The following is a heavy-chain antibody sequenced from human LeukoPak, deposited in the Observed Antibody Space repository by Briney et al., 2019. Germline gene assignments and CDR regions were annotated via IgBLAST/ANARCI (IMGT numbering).Heavy chain of an antibody. CDR1: GYTFTSYG. D-gene: IGHD6-13*01. CDR2: ISAYNGNT. CDR3: ARGGRVIAAAGTSFDY. V-gene: IGHV1-18*01. J-gene: IGHJ4*02. Sequence: GASVKVSCKASGYTFTSYGISWVRQAPGQGLEWMGWISAYNGNTNYAQKLQDRVTMTTDTSTSTAYMELRSLRSDDTAVYYCARGGRVIAAAGTSFDYWGQGTLVTVSS.